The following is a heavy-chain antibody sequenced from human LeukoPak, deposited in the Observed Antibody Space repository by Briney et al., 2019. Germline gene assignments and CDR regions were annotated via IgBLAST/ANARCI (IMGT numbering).Heavy chain of an antibody. J-gene: IGHJ4*02. CDR3: ARASQWLAFDY. V-gene: IGHV3-66*01. CDR2: IYNGGNT. D-gene: IGHD6-19*01. Sequence: GGSLRLSCAASGFTFSDHYMSWIRQAPGKGLEWVSVIYNGGNTNYADSVKGRFTISRDNSKNTLSLQMNSLRAEDTAVYFCARASQWLAFDYWGQGTLVTVSS. CDR1: GFTFSDHY.